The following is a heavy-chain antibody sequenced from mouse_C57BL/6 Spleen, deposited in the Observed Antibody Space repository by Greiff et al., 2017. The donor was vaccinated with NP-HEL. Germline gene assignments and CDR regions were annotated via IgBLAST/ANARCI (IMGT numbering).Heavy chain of an antibody. Sequence: VQLLQSGAELVKPGASVKLSCKASGYTFTSYWMQWVKQRPGQGLEWIGEIDPSDSYTNYNQKFKGKATLTVDTSSSTAYMQLSSLTSEDSAVYYCATAYYSNYIWYFDVWGTGTTVTVSS. J-gene: IGHJ1*03. CDR2: IDPSDSYT. V-gene: IGHV1-50*01. CDR1: GYTFTSYW. CDR3: ATAYYSNYIWYFDV. D-gene: IGHD2-5*01.